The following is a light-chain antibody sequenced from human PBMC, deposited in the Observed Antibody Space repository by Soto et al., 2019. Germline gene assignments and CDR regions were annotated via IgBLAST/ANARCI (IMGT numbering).Light chain of an antibody. CDR3: QQCYSDPYT. J-gene: IGKJ2*01. V-gene: IGKV1-5*01. CDR1: QSIGDW. CDR2: DAS. Sequence: DIQMTQSPSTLSASVGDRVTITCRASQSIGDWLAWYQQKPGKAPNLLIFDASTLKNGVPSRFGGSGSGTEFTLTISRLQPDDFATYYCQQCYSDPYTFGQGTHLEI.